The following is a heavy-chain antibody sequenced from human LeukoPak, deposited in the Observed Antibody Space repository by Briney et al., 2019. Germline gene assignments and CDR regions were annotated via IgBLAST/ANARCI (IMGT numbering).Heavy chain of an antibody. D-gene: IGHD3-16*02. J-gene: IGHJ5*02. CDR1: GGSFSGYY. Sequence: SETLSLTCAVYGGSFSGYYWSWIRQPPGKGLEWIREINHSGSTNYNPSLKSRVTISVDTSKNQFSLKLSSVTAADTAVYYCARGYDYVWGSYRPKKFDPWGQGTLVTVSS. CDR2: INHSGST. CDR3: ARGYDYVWGSYRPKKFDP. V-gene: IGHV4-34*01.